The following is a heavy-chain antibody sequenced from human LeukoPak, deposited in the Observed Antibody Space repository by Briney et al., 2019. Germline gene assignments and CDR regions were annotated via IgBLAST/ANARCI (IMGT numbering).Heavy chain of an antibody. CDR1: GFTFSIYW. J-gene: IGHJ4*02. V-gene: IGHV3-7*01. CDR2: IKKDRSEE. D-gene: IGHD6-6*01. Sequence: PGGSLRLSCTASGFTFSIYWMSWVRPAPGKGLDWVASIKKDRSEEHYVDSVKGRFTISRDNARNSVHVQMNSLKAEDTAVYFCARIRPGNYFDYWGQGALVTVSS. CDR3: ARIRPGNYFDY.